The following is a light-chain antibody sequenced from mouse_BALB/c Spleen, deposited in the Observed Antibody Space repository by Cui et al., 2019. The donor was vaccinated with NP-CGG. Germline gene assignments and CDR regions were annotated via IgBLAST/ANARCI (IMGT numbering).Light chain of an antibody. Sequence: QAVVTQEYALTTSPGETVTLTCRSSTGAVTTSNYANWVQEKPDHLFTGLIGGTNNRAPGVPARFSGSLIGDKAALTITGAQTEDEAIYFCAIWYNNHWVFGGGTKLTIL. V-gene: IGLV1*01. CDR2: GTN. CDR1: TGAVTTSNY. J-gene: IGLJ1*01. CDR3: AIWYNNHWV.